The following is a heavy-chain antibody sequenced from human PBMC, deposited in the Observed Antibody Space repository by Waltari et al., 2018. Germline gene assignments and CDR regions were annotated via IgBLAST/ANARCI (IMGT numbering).Heavy chain of an antibody. D-gene: IGHD4-17*01. Sequence: ELQLLETGGGLVQPGGSLRLSCVASGFNLSPYAMSWVRQVPGKGLQWVSSISGSGDNTYDTKSVKDRVTIFRDNSKNTLYLQMNSLRAEDTAVYYCVRGPYGNNTPTGYHYYGMDLWGQGTTVTVSS. V-gene: IGHV3-23*01. CDR3: VRGPYGNNTPTGYHYYGMDL. CDR1: GFNLSPYA. CDR2: ISGSGDNT. J-gene: IGHJ6*02.